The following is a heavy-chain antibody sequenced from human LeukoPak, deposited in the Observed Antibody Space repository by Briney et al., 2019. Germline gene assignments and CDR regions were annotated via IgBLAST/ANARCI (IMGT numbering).Heavy chain of an antibody. CDR3: ATVGPKYSSGWYAWPSDY. CDR2: TYYRSKWYN. CDR1: GDSVSSNSVA. V-gene: IGHV6-1*01. D-gene: IGHD6-19*01. Sequence: SQTLSLTCAISGDSVSSNSVAWNWIRQSPSRGLEWLGRTYYRSKWYNDYAVSVKSRITINPDTSKNQFSLQLNSVTPEDTAVYYCATVGPKYSSGWYAWPSDYWGQETLVTVSS. J-gene: IGHJ4*02.